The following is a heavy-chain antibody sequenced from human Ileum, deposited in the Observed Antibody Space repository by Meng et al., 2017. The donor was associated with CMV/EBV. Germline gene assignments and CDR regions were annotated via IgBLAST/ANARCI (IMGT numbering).Heavy chain of an antibody. J-gene: IGHJ4*02. V-gene: IGHV3-23*01. D-gene: IGHD2-21*01. CDR2: IGGSGGKT. CDR1: GFTFSTYA. Sequence: GSLKISCAASGFTFSTYAMYWVRQAPGKGLEWVSGIGGSGGKTDYADSVKGRFTISRDNSKNTLYLQMNSLRVEDTAVYYFAKDGLSYCGGDCYHYSNYWGQGTLVTVYS. CDR3: AKDGLSYCGGDCYHYSNY.